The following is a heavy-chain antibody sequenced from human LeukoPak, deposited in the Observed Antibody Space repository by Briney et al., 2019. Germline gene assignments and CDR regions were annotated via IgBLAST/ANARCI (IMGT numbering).Heavy chain of an antibody. CDR3: ARSAVVAGRRLDY. CDR1: GYTFNGCY. D-gene: IGHD2-15*01. CDR2: INPNSGGT. J-gene: IGHJ4*02. Sequence: GASVKVSCKASGYTFNGCYIHWVRQAPGQGLEWMAWINPNSGGTNYAQKFQGRVTMTRDTSISTAYMELSRLRSDDTGVYYCARSAVVAGRRLDYWGRGTLVTLPS. V-gene: IGHV1-2*02.